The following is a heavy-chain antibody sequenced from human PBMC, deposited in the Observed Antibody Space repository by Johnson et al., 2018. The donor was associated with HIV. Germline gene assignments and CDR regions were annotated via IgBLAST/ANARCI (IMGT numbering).Heavy chain of an antibody. CDR3: AKDEAQTLASAGRDAFDF. CDR1: GFTFSTYG. V-gene: IGHV3-30*18. J-gene: IGHJ3*01. D-gene: IGHD6-13*01. Sequence: QVQLVESGGGLVQPGGSLRLSCAASGFTFSTYGMHWVRQAPGKGLEWVAVISYDGTYEFYADSVKGRFTISRDNSKSTLYLQMSSLRVEDTALYYCAKDEAQTLASAGRDAFDFWGQGTAVTV. CDR2: ISYDGTYE.